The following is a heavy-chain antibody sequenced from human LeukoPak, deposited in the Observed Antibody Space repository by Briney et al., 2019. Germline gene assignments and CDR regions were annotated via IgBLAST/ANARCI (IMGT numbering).Heavy chain of an antibody. J-gene: IGHJ4*02. CDR2: INWNGGST. V-gene: IGHV3-20*01. CDR1: GFTFDDYG. Sequence: GGSLRLSCAASGFTFDDYGMSRVRQAPGKGLEWVSGINWNGGSTGYADSEKGRFTISRDNAKNSLYLQMNSLRAEDTALYHCARTPTYYYDSSGYYPKSYYFDYWGQGTLVTVSS. CDR3: ARTPTYYYDSSGYYPKSYYFDY. D-gene: IGHD3-22*01.